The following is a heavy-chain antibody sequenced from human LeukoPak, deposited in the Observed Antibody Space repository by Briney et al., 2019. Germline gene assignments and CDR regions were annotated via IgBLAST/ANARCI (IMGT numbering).Heavy chain of an antibody. J-gene: IGHJ4*02. CDR3: AEERGEGGDFDY. D-gene: IGHD3-16*01. CDR2: IYHSGST. CDR1: GYSISSGYY. Sequence: PSETLSLTCTVSGYSISSGYYWGWIRQPPGRGLEWIGSIYHSGSTYYNPSLKSRVTISVDTSKNQFSLKLSSVTAADTAVYYCAEERGEGGDFDYWGQGTLVTVPS. V-gene: IGHV4-38-2*02.